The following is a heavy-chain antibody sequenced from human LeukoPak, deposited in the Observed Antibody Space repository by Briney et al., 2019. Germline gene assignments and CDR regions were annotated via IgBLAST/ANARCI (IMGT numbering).Heavy chain of an antibody. D-gene: IGHD6-13*01. J-gene: IGHJ4*02. CDR2: IYTSGST. V-gene: IGHV4-4*07. CDR3: AREDRVSPSFDY. CDR1: GGSISRYY. Sequence: SETLSLTCTVSGGSISRYYWSWIRQPAGKGLEWIGRIYTSGSTNYNPSLKSRVTMSVDTPKNQFSLKLSSVTAADTAVYYCAREDRVSPSFDYWGQGTLVTVSS.